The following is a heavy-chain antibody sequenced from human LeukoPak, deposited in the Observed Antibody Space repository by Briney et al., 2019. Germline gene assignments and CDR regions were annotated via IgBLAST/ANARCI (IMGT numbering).Heavy chain of an antibody. Sequence: SETLSLSCAVYGGSFSGYYWSWIRQPPGKGLEWIGEINHSGSTNYNPSLKSRVTISVDTSKNQFSLKLSSVTAADTAVYYCARGSPPYYYGSGSRRYFDLWGRGTLVTVSS. CDR2: INHSGST. CDR1: GGSFSGYY. J-gene: IGHJ2*01. D-gene: IGHD3-10*01. V-gene: IGHV4-34*01. CDR3: ARGSPPYYYGSGSRRYFDL.